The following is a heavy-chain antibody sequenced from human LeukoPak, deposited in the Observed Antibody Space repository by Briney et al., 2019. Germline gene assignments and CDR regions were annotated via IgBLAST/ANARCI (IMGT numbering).Heavy chain of an antibody. CDR1: EFTFSSIP. V-gene: IGHV3-64*04. D-gene: IGHD2/OR15-2a*01. Sequence: PGGSLRHSCSASEFTFSSIPMHWVRQAPGRGLEYVSTLFTATTSYAASVRGRFTTSRDNSKNTLYLQMTSLRPEDTAVYYCARRLNGVSHAFDIWGQATKVTVSS. CDR3: ARRLNGVSHAFDI. CDR2: LFTATT. J-gene: IGHJ3*02.